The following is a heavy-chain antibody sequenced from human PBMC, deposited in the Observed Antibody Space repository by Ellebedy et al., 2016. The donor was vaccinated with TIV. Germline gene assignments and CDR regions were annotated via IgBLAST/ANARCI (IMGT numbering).Heavy chain of an antibody. Sequence: GESLKISCAASGFTFSNNWMHWVRQAPGKGLEWVTLISYDGTNTYYADSVKGRFTISRDNSNNTVFLQMSSLRAEDTAVFYCASLDSYGFDQWGQGALVTVSS. V-gene: IGHV3-30*03. CDR2: ISYDGTNT. D-gene: IGHD5-18*01. J-gene: IGHJ4*02. CDR1: GFTFSNNW. CDR3: ASLDSYGFDQ.